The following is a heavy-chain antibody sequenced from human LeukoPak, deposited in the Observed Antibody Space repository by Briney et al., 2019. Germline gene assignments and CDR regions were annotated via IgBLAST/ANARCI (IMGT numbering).Heavy chain of an antibody. V-gene: IGHV1-18*01. CDR3: ARDNEDFDY. J-gene: IGHJ4*02. CDR2: ISAYNGNT. CDR1: GYTLTSYG. Sequence: ASVKVSCKASGYTLTSYGISWVRQAPGQGLEWMGWISAYNGNTNYAQKLQGRVTMTTDTSTSTAYKELRSLRSDDTAVYYCARDNEDFDYWGQGTLVTVSS. D-gene: IGHD1-1*01.